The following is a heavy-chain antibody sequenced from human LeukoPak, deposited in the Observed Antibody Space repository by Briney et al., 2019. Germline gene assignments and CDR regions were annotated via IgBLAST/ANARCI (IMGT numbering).Heavy chain of an antibody. CDR2: FNHSGST. CDR3: ARLQVLRYFDWLNYNWVDP. CDR1: GGSFSGYY. D-gene: IGHD3-9*01. J-gene: IGHJ5*02. Sequence: SETPSLTCAVYGGSFSGYYWSWIRQPPGKGLEWIGEFNHSGSTNYNPSLKSRVPIPVDTSKNQFSLKLSSVTAADTAVYYCARLQVLRYFDWLNYNWVDPWGQGTLVTVSS. V-gene: IGHV4-34*01.